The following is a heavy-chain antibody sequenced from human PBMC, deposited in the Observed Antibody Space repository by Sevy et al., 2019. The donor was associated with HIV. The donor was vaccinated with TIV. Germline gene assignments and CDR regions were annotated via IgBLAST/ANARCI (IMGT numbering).Heavy chain of an antibody. D-gene: IGHD6-19*01. CDR2: IYPGDSDT. V-gene: IGHV5-51*01. CDR3: GRQHRGSGWTGFYYAMDV. Sequence: GESLKISCKVSGYNFTSYWIGWVRQMPGKGLEWMGIIYPGDSDTRYSPSFQGQVTISADKSISTTYLQWSSLKASDTAMYYCGRQHRGSGWTGFYYAMDVWGQWTTVTVSS. J-gene: IGHJ6*02. CDR1: GYNFTSYW.